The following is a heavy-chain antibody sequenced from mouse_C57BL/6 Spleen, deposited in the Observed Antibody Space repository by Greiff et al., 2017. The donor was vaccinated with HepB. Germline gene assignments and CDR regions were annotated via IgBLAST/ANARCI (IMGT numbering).Heavy chain of an antibody. CDR3: KRKGGYPYYYAMDY. V-gene: IGHV1-15*01. CDR1: GYTFTDYE. D-gene: IGHD2-2*01. Sequence: VQLVESGAELVRPGASVTLSCKASGYTFTDYEMHWVKQTPVHGLEWIGAIDPETGGTAYNQKFKGKAILTADKSSSTAYMELRSLTSEDSAVYYCKRKGGYPYYYAMDYWGQGTSVTVSS. J-gene: IGHJ4*01. CDR2: IDPETGGT.